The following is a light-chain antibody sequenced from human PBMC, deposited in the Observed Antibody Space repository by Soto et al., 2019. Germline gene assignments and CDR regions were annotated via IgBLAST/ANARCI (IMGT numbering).Light chain of an antibody. J-gene: IGLJ2*01. V-gene: IGLV2-14*01. CDR1: SSDVGGYNY. Sequence: QSALTKPASVSGSPGQSITISCTGTSSDVGGYNYVSWYQQHPGKAPKLMIYDVSNRPSGVSNRFSGSKSGNTASLTISGLXXXXXXXYYCSSYTSSSTLYVVFGGGTKL. CDR2: DVS. CDR3: SSYTSSSTLYVV.